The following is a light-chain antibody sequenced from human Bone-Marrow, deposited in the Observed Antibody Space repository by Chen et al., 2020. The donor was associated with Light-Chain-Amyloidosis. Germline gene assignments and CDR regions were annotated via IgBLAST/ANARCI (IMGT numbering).Light chain of an antibody. CDR1: QSISTW. J-gene: IGKJ2*04. CDR3: QQYKSYRCS. CDR2: EAS. Sequence: DIQLTQSPSTLSASVGHRVTITFRASQSISTWLSWYQQKPGNATKLLIYEASNLEAGVPSRFSGIGSGTEFTLSSSRLQTDDFGTYYCQQYKSYRCSYGQGTKLEI. V-gene: IGKV1-5*03.